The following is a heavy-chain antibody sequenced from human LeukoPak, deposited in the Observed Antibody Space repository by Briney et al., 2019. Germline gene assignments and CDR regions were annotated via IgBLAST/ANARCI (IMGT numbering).Heavy chain of an antibody. D-gene: IGHD4-23*01. J-gene: IGHJ4*02. CDR3: ARDFPGGNTFDC. CDR2: IKPNSGDT. CDR1: GYTFTCYY. V-gene: IGHV1-2*02. Sequence: ASVKVSCKTSGYTFTCYYMHWVRQAPGQGLEWMGWIKPNSGDTDYAQKFQGRGTMTRDTSISTAYMELSRLRSDDTAAYYCARDFPGGNTFDCWGQGTLVTVSS.